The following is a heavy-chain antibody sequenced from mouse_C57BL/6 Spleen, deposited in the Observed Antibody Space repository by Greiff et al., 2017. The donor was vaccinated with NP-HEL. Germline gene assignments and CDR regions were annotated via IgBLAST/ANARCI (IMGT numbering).Heavy chain of an antibody. CDR3: ARHPQLGQGYFDV. D-gene: IGHD4-1*02. J-gene: IGHJ1*03. CDR1: GYSITSDY. CDR2: ISYSGST. V-gene: IGHV3-8*01. Sequence: DVKLQESGPGLAKPSQTLSLTCSVTGYSITSDYWNWIRKFPGNKLEYMGYISYSGSTYYNPSLKSRISITRDTSKNQYYLQLNSVTTEDTATYYCARHPQLGQGYFDVWGTGTTVTVSS.